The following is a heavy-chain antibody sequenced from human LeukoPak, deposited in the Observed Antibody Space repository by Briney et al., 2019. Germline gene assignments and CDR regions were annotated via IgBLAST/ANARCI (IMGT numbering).Heavy chain of an antibody. J-gene: IGHJ4*02. D-gene: IGHD3-22*01. Sequence: GGSLRLSCAASGFTFSSYAMHWVRQAPGKGLEWVAVIPYDGSNKYYADSVKGRFTISRDNSKNTLYLQMNSLRAEDTAVYYCARARGARGKDSSGYLYWGQGTLVTVSS. V-gene: IGHV3-30-3*01. CDR3: ARARGARGKDSSGYLY. CDR2: IPYDGSNK. CDR1: GFTFSSYA.